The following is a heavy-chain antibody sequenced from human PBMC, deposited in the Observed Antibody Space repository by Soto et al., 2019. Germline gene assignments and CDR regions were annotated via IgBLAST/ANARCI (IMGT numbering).Heavy chain of an antibody. V-gene: IGHV1-69*08. CDR2: IIPILGIA. D-gene: IGHD3-22*01. CDR1: GCTFSSYT. J-gene: IGHJ4*02. CDR3: AREHYYDSSGYYHDY. Sequence: QVQLVQSGAEVKKPGSSVKISCKASGCTFSSYTISWVRQAPGQGLEWMGRIIPILGIANYAQKFQGRVTITADKSTSTAYMELSSLRSEDTAVYYCAREHYYDSSGYYHDYWGQGTLVTVSS.